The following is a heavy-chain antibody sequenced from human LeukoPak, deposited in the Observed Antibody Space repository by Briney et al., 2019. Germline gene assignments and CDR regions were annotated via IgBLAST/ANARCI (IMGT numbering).Heavy chain of an antibody. V-gene: IGHV3-66*01. CDR2: IYSGGTT. J-gene: IGHJ4*02. CDR3: AREGGSSSDY. CDR1: GFTVSSNY. Sequence: GGSLRLSCAASGFTVSSNYMTWVRQAPGKGLEWVSVIYSGGTTYYADSVKGRFTISRDNAKNTLYLQMNSLRAEDAAVYYCAREGGSSSDYWGQGTLVTVSS. D-gene: IGHD1-26*01.